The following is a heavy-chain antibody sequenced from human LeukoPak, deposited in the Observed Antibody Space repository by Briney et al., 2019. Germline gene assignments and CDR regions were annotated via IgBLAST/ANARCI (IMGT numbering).Heavy chain of an antibody. J-gene: IGHJ6*02. Sequence: PGGSLRLSCAASGFTFSSYSMNWVRQAPGKGLEWVSSISSSSSYIYYADSVKGRFTIPRDNAKNSLYLQMNSLRAEDTAVYYCARGGIPYGMDVWGQGTTVTASS. CDR2: ISSSSSYI. D-gene: IGHD1-26*01. V-gene: IGHV3-21*04. CDR3: ARGGIPYGMDV. CDR1: GFTFSSYS.